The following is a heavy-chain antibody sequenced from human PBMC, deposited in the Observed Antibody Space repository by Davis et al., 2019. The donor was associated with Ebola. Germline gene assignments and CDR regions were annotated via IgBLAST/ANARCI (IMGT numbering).Heavy chain of an antibody. D-gene: IGHD6-13*01. CDR2: IKHDGSEK. J-gene: IGHJ4*02. CDR3: ASHSSSWFYYFDY. CDR1: GFTFSSYW. Sequence: GGSLRLSCAASGFTFSSYWMSWVRQAPGKGLEWVANIKHDGSEKYYVDSVKGRFTISRDNAKNSLYLQMNSLRAEDTAVYYCASHSSSWFYYFDYWGQGTLVTVSS. V-gene: IGHV3-7*03.